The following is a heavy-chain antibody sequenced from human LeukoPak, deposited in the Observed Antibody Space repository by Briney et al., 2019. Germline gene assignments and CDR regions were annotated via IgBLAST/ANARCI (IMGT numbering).Heavy chain of an antibody. CDR3: ARGRDRYCTNGVCEDY. CDR2: ISAYNGNT. CDR1: GYTFTSYG. Sequence: ASVKVSCKASGYTFTSYGISWVRQAPGQGLEWMGWISAYNGNTNYAQKLQGRVTMTTDTSTSTAYMELMSLRSDDTAVYYCARGRDRYCTNGVCEDYWGQGTLVTVSS. V-gene: IGHV1-18*01. D-gene: IGHD2-8*01. J-gene: IGHJ4*02.